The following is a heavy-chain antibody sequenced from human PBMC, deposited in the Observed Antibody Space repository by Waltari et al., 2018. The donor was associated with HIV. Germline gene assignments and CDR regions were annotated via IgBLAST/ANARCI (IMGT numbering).Heavy chain of an antibody. CDR2: IYYSGST. V-gene: IGHV4-59*01. D-gene: IGHD3-3*01. CDR1: GGSISRYY. Sequence: VELQESGPGLVKPSETLSLTCTVAGGSISRYYRNLIRQRPGQGREWIGYIYYSGSTNYNPSLKSRVTISVDTSKNQFSLKLSSVTAADTAVYYCARDLSYYDFWSCYYTGLMFDLWGRCTLVTVSS. J-gene: IGHJ2*01. CDR3: ARDLSYYDFWSCYYTGLMFDL.